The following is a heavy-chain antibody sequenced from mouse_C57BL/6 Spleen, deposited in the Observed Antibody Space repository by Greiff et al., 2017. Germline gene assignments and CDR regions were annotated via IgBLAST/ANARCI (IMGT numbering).Heavy chain of an antibody. V-gene: IGHV5-17*01. D-gene: IGHD2-14*01. J-gene: IGHJ3*01. Sequence: EVQLVESGGGLVKPGGSLKLSCAASGFTFSGYGMHWVRQAPEKGLEWVAYISSGSSTIYYADTVKGRFTISRDNAKNTLFLQMTRLRSEETAMYYCASDYGYDGPFAYWGQGTLVTVSA. CDR3: ASDYGYDGPFAY. CDR2: ISSGSSTI. CDR1: GFTFSGYG.